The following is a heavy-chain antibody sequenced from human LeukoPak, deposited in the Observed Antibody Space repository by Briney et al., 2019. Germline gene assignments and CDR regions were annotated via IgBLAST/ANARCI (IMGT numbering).Heavy chain of an antibody. J-gene: IGHJ4*02. V-gene: IGHV1-18*04. CDR2: ISAYNGNT. D-gene: IGHD2-2*01. CDR1: GYTFTSYG. CDR3: AREDCSSTSCYAGVY. Sequence: ASVKVSCKASGYTFTSYGISWVRQAPGQGLDWMGWISAYNGNTNYAQKLQGGVTMTTDTSTSTAYMELRSLRSDDTAVYYCAREDCSSTSCYAGVYWGQGTLVTVSS.